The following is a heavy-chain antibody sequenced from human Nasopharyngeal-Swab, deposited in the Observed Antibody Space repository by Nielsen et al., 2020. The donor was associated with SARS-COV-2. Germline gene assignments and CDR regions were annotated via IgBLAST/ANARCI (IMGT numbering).Heavy chain of an antibody. Sequence: SETLSLTCPVSGGSISSGGYYWSWIRQHPGTGLEGIGYIYYSGSTYYNPSLKSRVTISVDTSKNQFSLKLSSVTAADTAVYYCAREGAFLSTGGTHMDVWGKGTTVTVSS. CDR2: IYYSGST. CDR3: AREGAFLSTGGTHMDV. J-gene: IGHJ6*03. V-gene: IGHV4-31*03. CDR1: GGSISSGGYY. D-gene: IGHD2-2*01.